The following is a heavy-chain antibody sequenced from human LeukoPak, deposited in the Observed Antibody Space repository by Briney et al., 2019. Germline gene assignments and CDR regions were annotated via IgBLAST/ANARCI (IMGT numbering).Heavy chain of an antibody. Sequence: GRSLRLSCAASGFTFSSYAMHWVRQAPGKGLEWVAVISYDGSNKYYADSVKGRFTISGDNSKNTLYLQMNSLRAEDTAVYYCARETGGRFDYWGQGTLVTVSS. V-gene: IGHV3-30-3*01. CDR1: GFTFSSYA. CDR2: ISYDGSNK. J-gene: IGHJ4*02. CDR3: ARETGGRFDY. D-gene: IGHD2-15*01.